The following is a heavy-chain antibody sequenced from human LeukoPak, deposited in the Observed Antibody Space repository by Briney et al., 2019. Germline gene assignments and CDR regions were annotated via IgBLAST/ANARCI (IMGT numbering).Heavy chain of an antibody. CDR3: ATDGTSTDDY. CDR2: ISGNNDNP. Sequence: ASVRVSCTTSGYTFSNFGINWVGQAPGQGIEWMGWISGNNDNPNYGQKFQGRFTVTTDSSTSTAYMELRNLRFDDTAVYYCATDGTSTDDYWGQGSLVTVSS. CDR1: GYTFSNFG. J-gene: IGHJ4*02. D-gene: IGHD2-2*01. V-gene: IGHV1-18*01.